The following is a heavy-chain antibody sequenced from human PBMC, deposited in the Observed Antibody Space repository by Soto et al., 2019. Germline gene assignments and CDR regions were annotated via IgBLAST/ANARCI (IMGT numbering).Heavy chain of an antibody. CDR2: IYYSGST. J-gene: IGHJ4*01. V-gene: IGHV4-59*01. Sequence: SVTLPLTCTVSGGSISSYYWSWIRQPPGKGLEWIGYIYYSGSTNYNPSLKSRVTISVDTSKNQFSLKLSSVTAADTAVYYCARHDCSSTSCYVDYWGHGTLVTVSS. CDR1: GGSISSYY. CDR3: ARHDCSSTSCYVDY. D-gene: IGHD2-2*01.